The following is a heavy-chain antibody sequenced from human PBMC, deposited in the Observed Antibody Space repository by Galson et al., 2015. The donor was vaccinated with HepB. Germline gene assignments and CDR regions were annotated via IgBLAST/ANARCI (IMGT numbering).Heavy chain of an antibody. V-gene: IGHV3-48*02. J-gene: IGHJ2*01. CDR1: GFPFSYYA. CDR2: ISSTGTTI. CDR3: VRVAIDTTIFRGYWYFDL. D-gene: IGHD5-18*01. Sequence: SLRLSCAASGFPFSYYAMTWVRRAPGKDLEWISYISSTGTTIYYADSVKGRFTISRDNAENSLSLQMSSLRDEDTAVYYCVRVAIDTTIFRGYWYFDLWGRGTLVTVSS.